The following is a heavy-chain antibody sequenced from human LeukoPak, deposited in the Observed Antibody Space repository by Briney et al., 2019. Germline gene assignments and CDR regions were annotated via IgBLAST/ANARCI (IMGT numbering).Heavy chain of an antibody. J-gene: IGHJ5*02. D-gene: IGHD6-19*01. CDR2: IKQDETEK. CDR1: GFTFSSSW. V-gene: IGHV3-7*03. CDR3: AKRSAWSLFDP. Sequence: PGGSLRLSCVGSGFTFSSSWMGWVRQAPEKGLEWVANIKQDETEKYCADSVKGRFTVSRDNAKNSMYLQMDSLRVEDTAMYYCAKRSAWSLFDPWGQGTLVTVSS.